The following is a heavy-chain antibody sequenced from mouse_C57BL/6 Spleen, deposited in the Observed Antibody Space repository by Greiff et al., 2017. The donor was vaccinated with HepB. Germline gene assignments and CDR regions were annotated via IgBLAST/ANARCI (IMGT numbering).Heavy chain of an antibody. D-gene: IGHD2-1*01. CDR2: IHPNSGST. CDR1: GYTFTSYW. V-gene: IGHV1-64*01. Sequence: VQLQQPGAELVKPGASVKLSCKASGYTFTSYWMHWVKQRPGQGLEWIGMIHPNSGSTNYNEKFKSKATLTVDKSSSTAYMQLSSLTSEDSAVYYCARGGIYYGNYEGAYWGQGTLVTVSA. J-gene: IGHJ3*01. CDR3: ARGGIYYGNYEGAY.